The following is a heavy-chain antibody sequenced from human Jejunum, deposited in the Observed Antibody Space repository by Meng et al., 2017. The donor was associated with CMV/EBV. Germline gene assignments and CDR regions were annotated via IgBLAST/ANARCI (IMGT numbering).Heavy chain of an antibody. J-gene: IGHJ6*02. CDR2: ISSSGTT. Sequence: IGSFYWTWIRQNPEKGLEWIGYISSSGTTNYTPSLKSRLTMSVDASQNQFSLNLRSVTAADTAVYHCARGRVYYYGWNPPYAMDVWGRGTTVTVSS. CDR3: ARGRVYYYGWNPPYAMDV. CDR1: IGSFY. D-gene: IGHD3-10*01. V-gene: IGHV4-59*01.